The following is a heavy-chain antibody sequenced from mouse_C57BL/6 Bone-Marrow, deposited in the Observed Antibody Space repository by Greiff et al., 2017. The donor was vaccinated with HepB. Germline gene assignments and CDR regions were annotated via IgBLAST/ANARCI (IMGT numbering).Heavy chain of an antibody. CDR2: ISNGGGST. V-gene: IGHV5-12*01. D-gene: IGHD4-1*01. Sequence: DVHLVESGGGLVQPGGSLKLSCAASGFTFSDYYMYWVRQTPEKRLEWVAYISNGGGSTYYPDTVKGRFTISRDNAKNTLYLQMSRLKSEDTAMYYCARQNWDWYFDVWGTGTTVTVSS. CDR3: ARQNWDWYFDV. J-gene: IGHJ1*03. CDR1: GFTFSDYY.